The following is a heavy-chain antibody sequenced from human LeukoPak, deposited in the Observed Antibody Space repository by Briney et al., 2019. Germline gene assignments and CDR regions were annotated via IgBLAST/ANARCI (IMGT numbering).Heavy chain of an antibody. Sequence: PSETLSLTCTVSGGSISSYYWSWIRQPPGKGLEWIGYIYYSGSTNYNPSLKSRVTISVDTSKNQFSLKLSSVTAADTAVYYCARGRGQQLAIDYWGQGTLVTVSS. V-gene: IGHV4-59*01. CDR1: GGSISSYY. D-gene: IGHD6-13*01. CDR3: ARGRGQQLAIDY. J-gene: IGHJ4*02. CDR2: IYYSGST.